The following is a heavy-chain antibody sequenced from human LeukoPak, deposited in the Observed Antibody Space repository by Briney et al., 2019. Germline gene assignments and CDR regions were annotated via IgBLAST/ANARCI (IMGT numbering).Heavy chain of an antibody. Sequence: ASVKVSCKASGYTFTSYAMNWVRQAPGQGLEWMGWINTNTGNPTYAQGFTGRFVFSLDTSVSTAYLQISSLKAEDTAVYYCAREGITMVRGVMFWFDPWGQGTLVTVSS. V-gene: IGHV7-4-1*02. CDR1: GYTFTSYA. J-gene: IGHJ5*02. D-gene: IGHD3-10*01. CDR2: INTNTGNP. CDR3: AREGITMVRGVMFWFDP.